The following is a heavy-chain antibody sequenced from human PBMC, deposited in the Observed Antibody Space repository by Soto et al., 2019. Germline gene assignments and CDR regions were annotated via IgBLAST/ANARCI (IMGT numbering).Heavy chain of an antibody. CDR1: GYNFTNYW. CDR2: IYPGDSNT. Sequence: PWESLKISCKGSGYNFTNYWIGWVRQMPGKGLEWMGVIYPGDSNTRYSPSFEGQVTISAAKSISTAYLQWSSLKASDTAMYYCARPRSGSYRLDYYGMDVWGQGTTVNV. CDR3: ARPRSGSYRLDYYGMDV. D-gene: IGHD3-10*01. V-gene: IGHV5-51*01. J-gene: IGHJ6*02.